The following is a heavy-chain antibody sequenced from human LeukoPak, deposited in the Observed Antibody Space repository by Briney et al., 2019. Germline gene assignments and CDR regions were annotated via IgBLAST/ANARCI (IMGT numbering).Heavy chain of an antibody. CDR1: GYTFSSYD. D-gene: IGHD2-15*01. CDR2: MNPNSGNT. Sequence: VXVSCKTSGYTFSSYDINWVRQATGQGLEWMGWMNPNSGNTGYAQKFQGRVTISRNTSITTAYMELSSLKSEDTAVYYCARDSVVVATVGDFWGQGTLVTVSS. CDR3: ARDSVVVATVGDF. J-gene: IGHJ4*02. V-gene: IGHV1-8*03.